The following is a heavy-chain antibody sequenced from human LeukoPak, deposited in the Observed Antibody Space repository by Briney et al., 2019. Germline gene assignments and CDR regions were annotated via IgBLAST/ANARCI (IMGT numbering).Heavy chain of an antibody. CDR2: ISAYNGNK. CDR1: GYTSTNYG. J-gene: IGHJ4*02. Sequence: ASVKVSCKASGYTSTNYGISCVRQAPGQGLQWTGWISAYNGNKNYAQNLQGRVTMITETSTNTAYMEMRSLISDDTAVYYCAKDLLPRYSSGWTSFDYWGQGTLVTVSS. V-gene: IGHV1-18*01. D-gene: IGHD6-19*01. CDR3: AKDLLPRYSSGWTSFDY.